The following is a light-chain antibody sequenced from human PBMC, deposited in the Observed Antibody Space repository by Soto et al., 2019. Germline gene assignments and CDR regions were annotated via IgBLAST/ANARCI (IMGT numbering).Light chain of an antibody. Sequence: QSALTQPASVSGSPGQWITFSSTGTGINVGSYNFVSWYRQYTGKAPELIIYEVSQRPSTFFNRFSGSKSGNTASLTVSGLQSDDEADYYCCSYAGNNTLVFGGGTKVTVL. CDR3: CSYAGNNTLV. J-gene: IGLJ3*02. CDR2: EVS. CDR1: GINVGSYNF. V-gene: IGLV2-23*02.